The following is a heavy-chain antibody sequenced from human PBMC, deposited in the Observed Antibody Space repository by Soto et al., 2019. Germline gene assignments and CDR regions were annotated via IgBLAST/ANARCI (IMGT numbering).Heavy chain of an antibody. D-gene: IGHD2-2*01. CDR2: INPSRGST. V-gene: IGHV1-46*03. CDR3: AREYCGSTSCHRYYDY. Sequence: QVQLVQSGAEVKEPGAAVTVSCKASGYTFTSTYLHWVRLVPGQGLQWLGMINPSRGSTTYAQNFQGRVTMTRDTSTTTVYMQLTSLGFEDTSVYYCAREYCGSTSCHRYYDYWGQGTQVTVSS. J-gene: IGHJ4*02. CDR1: GYTFTSTY.